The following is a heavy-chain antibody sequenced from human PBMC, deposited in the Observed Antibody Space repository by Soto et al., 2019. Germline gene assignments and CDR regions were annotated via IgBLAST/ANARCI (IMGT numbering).Heavy chain of an antibody. Sequence: QVRLEQSGPEVKKTGASVKVSCKASGYTFTSYGISWVRQAPGQGLEWMGWINIYSGDANYAQRFQDRVTMTSDPSTNTVYMEMRSLRSDDTAVYYCARALYYYDNSGLAYWGQGTLVTVSS. CDR1: GYTFTSYG. J-gene: IGHJ4*02. CDR3: ARALYYYDNSGLAY. D-gene: IGHD3-22*01. V-gene: IGHV1-18*01. CDR2: INIYSGDA.